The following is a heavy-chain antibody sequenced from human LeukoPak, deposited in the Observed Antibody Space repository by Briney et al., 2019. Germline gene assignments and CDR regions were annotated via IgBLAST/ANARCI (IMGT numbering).Heavy chain of an antibody. CDR3: VRDLGISGWYAPPLGYFDS. Sequence: ASVKVSCKASGYTFSAYCMHWVRQAPGQGLEWMGWINPKSGVTNYAQQFQDRVTITRDTSISSTYMELSRLKSDDTAVYYCVRDLGISGWYAPPLGYFDSWGQGTLVTVSS. V-gene: IGHV1-2*02. CDR2: INPKSGVT. D-gene: IGHD6-19*01. CDR1: GYTFSAYC. J-gene: IGHJ4*02.